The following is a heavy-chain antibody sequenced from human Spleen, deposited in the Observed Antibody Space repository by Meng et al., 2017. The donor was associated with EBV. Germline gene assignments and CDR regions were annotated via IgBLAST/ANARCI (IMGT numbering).Heavy chain of an antibody. V-gene: IGHV4-34*01. CDR1: GGSFSGYY. Sequence: QWQVQPWGSGLLKPSETLSLSCAVYGGSFSGYYWRWIRQPPGKGLEWIGEVNHVGSTNYNPSLKSRVIMSVDTSKNQFSLRLSSVTAADAAVYYCARTLRERLFDWFWSQGTLVTVSS. D-gene: IGHD3-9*01. J-gene: IGHJ4*02. CDR3: ARTLRERLFDWF. CDR2: VNHVGST.